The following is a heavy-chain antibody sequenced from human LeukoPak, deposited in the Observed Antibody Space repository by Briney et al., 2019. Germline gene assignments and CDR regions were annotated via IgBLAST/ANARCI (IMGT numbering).Heavy chain of an antibody. CDR2: IRYDGSNK. CDR3: ARELGYGMDV. CDR1: GFTVSSNY. D-gene: IGHD6-13*01. J-gene: IGHJ6*02. V-gene: IGHV3-33*08. Sequence: GGSLRLSCAASGFTVSSNYMSWVRQAPGKGLEWVAVIRYDGSNKYYADSVKGRFTNSRDNSKNTLYLQMNSLRAEDTAVYYCARELGYGMDVWGQGTTVTVSS.